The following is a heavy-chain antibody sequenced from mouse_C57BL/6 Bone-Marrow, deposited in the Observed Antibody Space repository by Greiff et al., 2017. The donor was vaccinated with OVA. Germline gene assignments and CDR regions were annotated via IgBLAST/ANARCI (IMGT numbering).Heavy chain of an antibody. Sequence: VQLQQSGPELVKPGASVKISCKASGYTFTDYYMNWVKQSHGKSLEWIGDINPNNGGTSYNQKFKGKATLTVDKSTSTAYMELRSLTSEDSAVSYCARSRDYYYSAYYFDYWGQGTTLTVSS. CDR3: ARSRDYYYSAYYFDY. J-gene: IGHJ2*01. CDR1: GYTFTDYY. D-gene: IGHD1-1*01. V-gene: IGHV1-26*01. CDR2: INPNNGGT.